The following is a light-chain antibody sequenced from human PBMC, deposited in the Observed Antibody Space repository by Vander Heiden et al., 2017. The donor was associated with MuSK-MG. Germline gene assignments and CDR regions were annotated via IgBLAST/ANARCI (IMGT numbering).Light chain of an antibody. V-gene: IGKV4-1*01. Sequence: DIVMTQSPDSLAVSLGERATINCKSSQSVLYSSNNKNYLAWYQQKPGQPPKLLIYWASTRESGVPDRFSGSGYGTDFTLTISIRQAEDVAVYYCQQDDSTPPWTFGQGTKVEIK. CDR3: QQDDSTPPWT. J-gene: IGKJ1*01. CDR2: WAS. CDR1: QSVLYSSNNKNY.